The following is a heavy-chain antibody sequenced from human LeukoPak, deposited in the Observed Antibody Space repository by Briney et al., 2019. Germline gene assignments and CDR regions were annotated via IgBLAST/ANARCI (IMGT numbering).Heavy chain of an antibody. D-gene: IGHD3-16*01. V-gene: IGHV3-48*03. Sequence: GGSLRLSCAASGFTFSSYEMNWVRQAPGKGLEWVSYISSSGSTIYYADSVKGRFTISRDNAKNSLYLQMNSLRAEDTAVYYCAREGERGTLYWGQGTLVTVSS. J-gene: IGHJ4*02. CDR1: GFTFSSYE. CDR2: ISSSGSTI. CDR3: AREGERGTLY.